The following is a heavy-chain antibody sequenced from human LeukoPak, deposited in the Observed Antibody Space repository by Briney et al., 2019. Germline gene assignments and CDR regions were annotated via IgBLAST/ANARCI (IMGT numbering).Heavy chain of an antibody. CDR2: IYYSGST. Sequence: SETLSLTCTVSGDSISSYYWSWIRQPPGKGLEWIGYIYYSGSTNYNPSLKSRVTISVDTSKNQFSLKLSSVTAADTAVYYCARVVGHYDSSGYYYAGHYYYYMDVWGKGTTVTVSS. CDR3: ARVVGHYDSSGYYYAGHYYYYMDV. J-gene: IGHJ6*03. D-gene: IGHD3-22*01. V-gene: IGHV4-59*01. CDR1: GDSISSYY.